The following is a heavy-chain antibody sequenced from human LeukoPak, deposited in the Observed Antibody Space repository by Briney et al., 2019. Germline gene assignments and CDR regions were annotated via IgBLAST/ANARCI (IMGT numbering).Heavy chain of an antibody. CDR2: ISAYNGNT. CDR1: GYTFTSYG. V-gene: IGHV1-18*01. Sequence: ASVKVSCKASGYTFTSYGISWVRQAPGQGLEWMGWISAYNGNTNYAQKLQGRVTMTTDTSTSTAYMELRSLRSDDTAVYYCARDSVTIFGNYYYMDVWGKGTTVTVSS. CDR3: ARDSVTIFGNYYYMDV. J-gene: IGHJ6*03. D-gene: IGHD3-3*01.